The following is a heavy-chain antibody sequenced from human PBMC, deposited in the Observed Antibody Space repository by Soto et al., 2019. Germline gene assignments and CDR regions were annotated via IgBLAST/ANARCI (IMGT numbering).Heavy chain of an antibody. CDR3: ARGGRIVVLTAPYDH. J-gene: IGHJ4*02. D-gene: IGHD2-21*02. CDR1: GYTFTSYY. CDR2: INPSGGYT. Sequence: ASVKVSCKASGYTFTSYYMNWVRQAPGQGLEWLGIINPSGGYTTYAQRFLGRVTMTSDTSTSTVHLELGSLTSEDTAVYYCARGGRIVVLTAPYDHWGQGTLVTVSS. V-gene: IGHV1-46*03.